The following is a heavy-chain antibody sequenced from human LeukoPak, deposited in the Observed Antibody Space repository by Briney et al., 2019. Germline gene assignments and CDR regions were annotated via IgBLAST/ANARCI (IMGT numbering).Heavy chain of an antibody. Sequence: ASVKVSCKASGGTFSSYAISWVRQAPGQGLEWMGRIIPILGIANYAQKFQGRVTITADKSTSTAYMELSSLRSEDTAVYYCASATVVVAATGNGWFDPWGQGTLVTVSS. J-gene: IGHJ5*02. CDR2: IIPILGIA. D-gene: IGHD2-15*01. V-gene: IGHV1-69*04. CDR3: ASATVVVAATGNGWFDP. CDR1: GGTFSSYA.